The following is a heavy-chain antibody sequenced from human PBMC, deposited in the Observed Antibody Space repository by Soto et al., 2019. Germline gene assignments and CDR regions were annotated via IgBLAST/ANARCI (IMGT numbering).Heavy chain of an antibody. V-gene: IGHV3-23*01. J-gene: IGHJ4*02. Sequence: GGSLRLSCVASGFTFSNSAMSWVRHVPGKGLEWAAGIRSSGGHTNYADSVKGRFTISRDNSKDTLYLQMNSLRAEDTALYYCAKNGQWLATPPEAWGQGTLVTVSS. CDR1: GFTFSNSA. CDR2: IRSSGGHT. D-gene: IGHD6-19*01. CDR3: AKNGQWLATPPEA.